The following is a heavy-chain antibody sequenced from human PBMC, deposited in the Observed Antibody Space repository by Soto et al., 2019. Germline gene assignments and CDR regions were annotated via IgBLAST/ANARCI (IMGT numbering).Heavy chain of an antibody. J-gene: IGHJ6*02. CDR3: ARVSLGASTFTDFYYYGMDV. D-gene: IGHD1-26*01. CDR1: GFTFSTYA. CDR2: ISGSGGGT. V-gene: IGHV3-23*01. Sequence: GGSLRLSCEASGFTFSTYAVTWVRQAPGKGLEWVSAISGSGGGTYCADSVKGRFSISRDNSKNTLYLQMNSLRAEDTAVYYCARVSLGASTFTDFYYYGMDVWGQGTTVTVSS.